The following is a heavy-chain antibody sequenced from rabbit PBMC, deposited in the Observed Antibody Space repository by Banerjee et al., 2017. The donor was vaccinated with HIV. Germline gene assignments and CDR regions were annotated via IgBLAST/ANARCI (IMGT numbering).Heavy chain of an antibody. CDR1: GFSFSNKYV. CDR3: ARDLAGAIGWNFVL. CDR2: INTSSGST. J-gene: IGHJ3*01. D-gene: IGHD4-1*01. V-gene: IGHV1S45*01. Sequence: QAQLEESGGDLVKPEGSLTLTCTASGFSFSNKYVMCWVRQDPGKGLEWIACINTSSGSTVYATWAKGRFTISRTSSTTVTLQMTSLTAADTATYFCARDLAGAIGWNFVLWGQGTLVTVS.